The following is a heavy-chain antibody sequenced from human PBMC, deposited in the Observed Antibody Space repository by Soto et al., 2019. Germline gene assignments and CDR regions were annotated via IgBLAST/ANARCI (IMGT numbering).Heavy chain of an antibody. CDR1: GGTFSSYA. V-gene: IGHV1-69*11. D-gene: IGHD3-16*01. Sequence: QVQLVQSGAEVKKPGSSVKVSCKASGGTFSSYAISWVRQAPGQGREWMGGIIHILGTAHYAQKFQGRVALTADASTSNACMERRTLRSADTAVYYWASPWGTAYYNGMHVWGHGTTVTVSS. CDR3: ASPWGTAYYNGMHV. J-gene: IGHJ6*02. CDR2: IIHILGTA.